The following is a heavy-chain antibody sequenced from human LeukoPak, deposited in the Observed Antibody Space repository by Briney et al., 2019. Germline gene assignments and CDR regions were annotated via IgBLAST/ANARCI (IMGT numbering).Heavy chain of an antibody. CDR3: ARHCGHCSSYYFDY. CDR1: GGSISSSSYY. Sequence: PSETLSLTCTVSGGSISSSSYYWGWIRQPPGKGLEWIGSFYYSGSTYYNPSLKGRVIISVDTSKNQFSLKLSSVTAADTAVYYCARHCGHCSSYYFDYWGQGTLVTVSS. J-gene: IGHJ4*02. V-gene: IGHV4-39*01. D-gene: IGHD2-2*03. CDR2: FYYSGST.